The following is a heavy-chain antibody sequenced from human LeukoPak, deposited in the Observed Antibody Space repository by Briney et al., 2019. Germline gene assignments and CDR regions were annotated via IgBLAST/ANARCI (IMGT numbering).Heavy chain of an antibody. J-gene: IGHJ5*02. CDR2: MNPNSGNT. V-gene: IGHV1-8*01. CDR3: ARGRRRLMIVVVKGSWFDP. D-gene: IGHD3-22*01. CDR1: GYTFTSYD. Sequence: GASVKVSCKASGYTFTSYDINWVRQATGQGLEWMGWMNPNSGNTGYAQKFQGRVTMTRNTSISTAYMELSSLRSEDTAVYYCARGRRRLMIVVVKGSWFDPWGQGTLVTVSS.